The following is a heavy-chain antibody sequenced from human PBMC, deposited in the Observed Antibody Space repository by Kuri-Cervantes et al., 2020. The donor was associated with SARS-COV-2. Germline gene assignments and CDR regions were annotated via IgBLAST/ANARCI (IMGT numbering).Heavy chain of an antibody. D-gene: IGHD3-9*01. J-gene: IGHJ5*02. Sequence: SVKVSCKASGGTFSSYAISWVRQAPGQGLEWMGGIIPIFGTANYAQKFQGRVTITADESTSTAYMELSRLRSDDTAVYYCARGGRDILTGYYSYNWFDPWGQGTLVTVSS. CDR3: ARGGRDILTGYYSYNWFDP. CDR1: GGTFSSYA. V-gene: IGHV1-69*13. CDR2: IIPIFGTA.